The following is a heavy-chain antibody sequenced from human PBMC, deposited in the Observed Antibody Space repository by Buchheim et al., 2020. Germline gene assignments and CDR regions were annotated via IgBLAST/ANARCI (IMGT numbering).Heavy chain of an antibody. Sequence: EVQLVESGGGLVQPGGSLRLSCAASGFTFSSYWMHWVRQAPGKGLVWVSRINSDGSSTSYADSVKGRFTISRDNAKNTLYLQMNSLRAEDTAVYYCARDLLVPTTVTTFWFVGPRHDPNYYGMDVWGQGTT. CDR1: GFTFSSYW. CDR2: INSDGSST. J-gene: IGHJ6*02. CDR3: ARDLLVPTTVTTFWFVGPRHDPNYYGMDV. V-gene: IGHV3-74*01. D-gene: IGHD4-11*01.